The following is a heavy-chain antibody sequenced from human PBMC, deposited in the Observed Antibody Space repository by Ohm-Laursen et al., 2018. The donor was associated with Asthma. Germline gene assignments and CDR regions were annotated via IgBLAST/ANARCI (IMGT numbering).Heavy chain of an antibody. D-gene: IGHD4-11*01. Sequence: TLSLTCTVTGGSISSGSYYWSWIRQPPGKGLEWIGYIYYSGSTYYNPSLKSRVTISVDTSKNEFSLKLSSVTAADTAVYYCARDDYSDHGMDVWGQGTTVTVSS. CDR1: GGSISSGSYY. CDR2: IYYSGST. CDR3: ARDDYSDHGMDV. J-gene: IGHJ6*02. V-gene: IGHV4-31*03.